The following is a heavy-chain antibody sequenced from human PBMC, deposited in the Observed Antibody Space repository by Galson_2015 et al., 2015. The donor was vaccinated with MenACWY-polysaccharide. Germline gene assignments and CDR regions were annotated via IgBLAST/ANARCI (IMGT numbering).Heavy chain of an antibody. Sequence: SLRLSCAASGFTFNSYAMHWVRQAPGKGLEWVAVISYDETNKYYADSVKGRFTISRDNSKNTLYLQMNSLRAEDAAVYYCARDYCSRTSCYGLDVWGQGTTVTVSS. CDR2: ISYDETNK. D-gene: IGHD2-2*01. CDR3: ARDYCSRTSCYGLDV. CDR1: GFTFNSYA. J-gene: IGHJ6*02. V-gene: IGHV3-30-3*01.